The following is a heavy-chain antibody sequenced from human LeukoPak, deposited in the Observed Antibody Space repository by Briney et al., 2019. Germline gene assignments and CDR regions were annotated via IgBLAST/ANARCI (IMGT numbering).Heavy chain of an antibody. D-gene: IGHD3-3*01. CDR1: GFTFSSYS. CDR3: ARYYDFWSGYFYGAEDGINGMDV. V-gene: IGHV3-21*01. CDR2: ISSSSSYI. J-gene: IGHJ6*02. Sequence: PGGSLRLSCAASGFTFSSYSMNWVRQAPGKGLEWVSSISSSSSYIYYAGSVKGRFTISRDNAKNSLYLQMNSLRAEDTAVYYCARYYDFWSGYFYGAEDGINGMDVWGQGTTVTVSS.